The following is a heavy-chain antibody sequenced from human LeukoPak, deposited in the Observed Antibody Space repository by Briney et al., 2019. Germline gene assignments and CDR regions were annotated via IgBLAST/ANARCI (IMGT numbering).Heavy chain of an antibody. V-gene: IGHV4-34*01. Sequence: SETLSLTCAVYGGSFSGYYWGWIRQPPGKGLEWIGEINHSGSTNYNPSLKSRVTISVDTSKNQFSLKLSSVTAADTAVYYCARLRGIAVAGLDYYYYYGMDVWGQGTTVTVSS. CDR2: INHSGST. CDR3: ARLRGIAVAGLDYYYYYGMDV. CDR1: GGSFSGYY. D-gene: IGHD6-19*01. J-gene: IGHJ6*02.